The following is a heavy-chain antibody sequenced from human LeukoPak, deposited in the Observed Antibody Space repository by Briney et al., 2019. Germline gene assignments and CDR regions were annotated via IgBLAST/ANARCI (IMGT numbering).Heavy chain of an antibody. D-gene: IGHD6-13*01. CDR2: IHPKSGNT. J-gene: IGHJ4*02. CDR1: GFTFTDYY. Sequence: APVKVSCKASGFTFTDYYIQWVRQAPGQGLEWMGSIHPKSGNTKYAQKFQGRVTVTRDTSISAAYMELSRLTSDDTAVYYCARDPPAAGSTEFDFWGQGTLVTVSS. V-gene: IGHV1-2*02. CDR3: ARDPPAAGSTEFDF.